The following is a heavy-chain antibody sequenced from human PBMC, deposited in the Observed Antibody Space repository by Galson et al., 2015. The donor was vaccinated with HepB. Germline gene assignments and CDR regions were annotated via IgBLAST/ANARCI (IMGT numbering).Heavy chain of an antibody. CDR2: ISTYNGYT. D-gene: IGHD1-26*01. V-gene: IGHV1-18*01. Sequence: SVKVSCKASGYTFSSYSINWVRQAPGQGLEWMGWISTYNGYTNYAQKFQGRLTMTTDTSTHTAYMELRSLRSDDTAIYYCARQGRSWGWYGGSEEWFDPWGQGTLVTVSS. CDR3: ARQGRSWGWYGGSEEWFDP. CDR1: GYTFSSYS. J-gene: IGHJ5*02.